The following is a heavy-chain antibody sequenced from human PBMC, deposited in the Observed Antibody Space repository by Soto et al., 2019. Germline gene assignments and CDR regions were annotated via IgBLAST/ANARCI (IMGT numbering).Heavy chain of an antibody. Sequence: QVQLQRWGAGLLKPSETLSLTCAVYGGSFSGYYWSWIRQPPGKGLEWIGEINHSGSANYNPSLKSRVTISGDKSKNQFSLRLSSVTAADTAVYYCARGQDIQLWSGGMDVWGQGSTVTVSS. V-gene: IGHV4-34*01. CDR1: GGSFSGYY. J-gene: IGHJ6*02. CDR3: ARGQDIQLWSGGMDV. D-gene: IGHD5-18*01. CDR2: INHSGSA.